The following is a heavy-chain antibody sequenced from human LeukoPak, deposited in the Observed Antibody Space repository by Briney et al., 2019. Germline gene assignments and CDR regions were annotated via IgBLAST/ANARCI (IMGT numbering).Heavy chain of an antibody. D-gene: IGHD5-12*01. CDR3: ARGYSGYDGGEYFQH. J-gene: IGHJ1*01. CDR1: GYTFTSYY. V-gene: IGHV1-46*01. CDR2: INPSGGST. Sequence: GASVKVSCKASGYTFTSYYMHWVRQAPGQGLEWMGIINPSGGSTSYAQKFQGRVTMTRDTSTSTVYMELSSLRSDDTAVYYCARGYSGYDGGEYFQHWGQGTLVTVSS.